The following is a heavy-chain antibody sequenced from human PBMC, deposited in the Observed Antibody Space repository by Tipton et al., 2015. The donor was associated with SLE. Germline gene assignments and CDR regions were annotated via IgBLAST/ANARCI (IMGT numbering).Heavy chain of an antibody. CDR3: ARAGTVTAALFDY. J-gene: IGHJ4*02. V-gene: IGHV4-38-2*01. Sequence: TLSLTCAVSGYSISSGYYWGWIRQPPGKGLEWIGSIYHSGSTYYNPSLKSRVTISVDTPKNQFSLKLSSVTAADTAVYYCARAGTVTAALFDYWGQGTLVTVSS. CDR1: GYSISSGYY. D-gene: IGHD4-17*01. CDR2: IYHSGST.